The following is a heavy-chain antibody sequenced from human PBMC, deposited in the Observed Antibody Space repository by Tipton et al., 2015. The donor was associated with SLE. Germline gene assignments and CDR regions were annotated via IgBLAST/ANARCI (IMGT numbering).Heavy chain of an antibody. V-gene: IGHV4-61*02. CDR2: INVGGRT. CDR1: GDSLSSGYHF. CDR3: SRKSSTADI. Sequence: TLSLTCAVSGDSLSSGYHFWNWIRQPAGKGLEWVGRINVGGRTNYNPSLKSRVAISIDTSKNQFSLRMTSVSATDTAVYFCSRKSSTADIWGQGTPVTVSS. D-gene: IGHD2-15*01. J-gene: IGHJ4*02.